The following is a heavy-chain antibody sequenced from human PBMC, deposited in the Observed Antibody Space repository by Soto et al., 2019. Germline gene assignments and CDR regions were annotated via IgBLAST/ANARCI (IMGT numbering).Heavy chain of an antibody. J-gene: IGHJ4*02. CDR1: GYTFTGYY. CDR2: ISAYNGNT. D-gene: IGHD1-7*01. V-gene: IGHV1-18*04. CDR3: AVELPNIDY. Sequence: ASVNVSCKASGYTFTGYYMHWVRQAPGQGLEWMGWISAYNGNTNYAQKLQGRVTMTTDTSTSTAYMELRSLRSDDTAVYYCAVELPNIDYWGQGTLVTVSS.